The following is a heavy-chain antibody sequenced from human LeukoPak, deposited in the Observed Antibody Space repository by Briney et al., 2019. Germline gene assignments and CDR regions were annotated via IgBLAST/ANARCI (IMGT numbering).Heavy chain of an antibody. Sequence: ASVKVSCKASGYTFTGYYMHWVRQSPGQGLEWMGWINPNSGGTNYAQNFQGSVTMTGDTSINTAFMELSRLRSDDTAIYYCARGRGTTMVRGVITNYFDLWGRGSLVTVSS. D-gene: IGHD3-10*01. CDR3: ARGRGTTMVRGVITNYFDL. V-gene: IGHV1-2*02. J-gene: IGHJ2*01. CDR2: INPNSGGT. CDR1: GYTFTGYY.